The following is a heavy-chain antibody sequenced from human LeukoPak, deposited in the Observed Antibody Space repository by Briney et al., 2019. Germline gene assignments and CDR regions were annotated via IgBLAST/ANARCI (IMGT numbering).Heavy chain of an antibody. CDR3: ARDHTWFGEFTAPGY. J-gene: IGHJ4*02. Sequence: GGSLRLSCAASGFTFSSYSMNWVRQAPGKGLEWVSSISSSSSYIYYADSVKGRFTISRDNAKNSLYLQMNSLRAEDTAVYYCARDHTWFGEFTAPGYWGQGTLVTVSS. CDR1: GFTFSSYS. D-gene: IGHD3-10*01. V-gene: IGHV3-21*01. CDR2: ISSSSSYI.